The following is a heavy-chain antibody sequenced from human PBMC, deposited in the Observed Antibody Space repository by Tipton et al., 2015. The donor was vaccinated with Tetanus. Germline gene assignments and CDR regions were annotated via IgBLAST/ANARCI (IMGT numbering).Heavy chain of an antibody. CDR1: GFGFSSYL. D-gene: IGHD1-7*01. J-gene: IGHJ3*01. CDR2: ISGSGGTT. V-gene: IGHV3-23*01. CDR3: TRDQGGTTRLDAFDF. Sequence: SLRLSCAASGFGFSSYLMSWVRQAPGKGLEWVSGISGSGGTTYYADSVKGRFSISRDNSKNTVSVQMNSLRAEDTAVYYCTRDQGGTTRLDAFDFWGQGTVVTVSS.